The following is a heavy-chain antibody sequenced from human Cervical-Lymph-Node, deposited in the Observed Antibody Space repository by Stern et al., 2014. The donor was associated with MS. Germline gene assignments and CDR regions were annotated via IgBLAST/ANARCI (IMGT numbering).Heavy chain of an antibody. D-gene: IGHD6-19*01. Sequence: VQLVESGGGLVKAGGSLRLSCTASGSTFGGYYMSWVRQAPGKGLECVSFITGSSSTIRYADSVKGRFTVSRDNAKKSLYLQMNSLRDEDTAVYYCARRGGGWDYDYYGMDVWGQGTTVTVSS. CDR1: GSTFGGYY. CDR3: ARRGGGWDYDYYGMDV. V-gene: IGHV3-11*01. CDR2: ITGSSSTI. J-gene: IGHJ6*02.